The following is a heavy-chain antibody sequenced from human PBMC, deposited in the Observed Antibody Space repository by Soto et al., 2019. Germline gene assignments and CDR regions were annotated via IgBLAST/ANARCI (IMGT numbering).Heavy chain of an antibody. CDR1: GFTFSSYA. J-gene: IGHJ3*02. CDR2: ISGSGGST. CDR3: ATRDVLRFLEWLPNDAFDI. Sequence: EVQLLESGGGLVQPGGSLRLSCAASGFTFSSYAMSWVRQAPGKGLEWVSAISGSGGSTYYADSVKGRFTISRDNSKNPLYLQMNSLRAEDTAVYYCATRDVLRFLEWLPNDAFDIWGQGTMVTVSS. D-gene: IGHD3-3*01. V-gene: IGHV3-23*01.